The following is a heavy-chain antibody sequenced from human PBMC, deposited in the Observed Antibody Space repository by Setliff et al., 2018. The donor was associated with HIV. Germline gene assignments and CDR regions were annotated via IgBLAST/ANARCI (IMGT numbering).Heavy chain of an antibody. CDR1: GGTLSSYA. V-gene: IGHV1-3*04. CDR3: ANGYSSGWYLVTAFDI. D-gene: IGHD6-19*01. J-gene: IGHJ3*02. Sequence: ASVKVSCKASGGTLSSYAISWVRQAPGQGLEWMGWINTGNGNTKYSQRFQGRVTITRDTSASTAYMELSSLRSEDTAMYYCANGYSSGWYLVTAFDIWGQGTMVTVSS. CDR2: INTGNGNT.